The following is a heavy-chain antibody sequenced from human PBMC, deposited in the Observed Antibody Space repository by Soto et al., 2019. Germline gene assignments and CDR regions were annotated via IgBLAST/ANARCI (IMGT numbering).Heavy chain of an antibody. CDR1: GFTFSSFA. D-gene: IGHD3-22*01. CDR3: AKGQFNFYYDSSGYYWGFDY. Sequence: DVQLLESGGGLVQPGGSLRLSCAASGFTFSSFAMSWVRQAPGKGLEWVSSLSGTGGSTYYADSVKGRFTVSRDNSKNTVCLQMSSLRTEDTAVYYCAKGQFNFYYDSSGYYWGFDYWGQGTRVTVSS. V-gene: IGHV3-23*01. J-gene: IGHJ4*02. CDR2: LSGTGGST.